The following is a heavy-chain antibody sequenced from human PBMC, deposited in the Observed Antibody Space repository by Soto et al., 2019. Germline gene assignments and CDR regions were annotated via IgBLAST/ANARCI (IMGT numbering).Heavy chain of an antibody. D-gene: IGHD2-15*01. Sequence: GGSLRLSCAASGVSINSYEMNWVSQAPGKGPEWVAIISCDGSKTYDSDSVRGRVTISRDNAKDTLYLQMHSLRSEDTAIYYCARISRYCSGGDCHAWGQGTQVTVSS. CDR2: ISCDGSKT. CDR1: GVSINSYE. V-gene: IGHV3-30*03. CDR3: ARISRYCSGGDCHA. J-gene: IGHJ5*02.